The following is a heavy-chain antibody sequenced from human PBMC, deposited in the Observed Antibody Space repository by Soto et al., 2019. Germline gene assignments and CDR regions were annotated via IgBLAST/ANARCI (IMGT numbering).Heavy chain of an antibody. Sequence: QVQLLQSGAEVKKPGASVKVSCKASGYTFTNYRITWVRQAPGQGLEWMGWISAYNGNTHYTQSLQGRVTMTADTSTSTAYVEPRGLRADDTAVYYCARERHLVGYFYYSMHVWGKGTTLTVSS. J-gene: IGHJ6*03. CDR1: GYTFTNYR. CDR2: ISAYNGNT. CDR3: ARERHLVGYFYYSMHV. V-gene: IGHV1-18*01. D-gene: IGHD6-6*01.